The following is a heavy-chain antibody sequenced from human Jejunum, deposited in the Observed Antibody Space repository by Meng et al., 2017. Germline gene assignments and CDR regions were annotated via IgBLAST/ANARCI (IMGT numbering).Heavy chain of an antibody. D-gene: IGHD2-2*01. Sequence: EGSLRLSCAVSGFTFSSYWMHWVRQAPGKGLVWVAHIKSDGSTTNYADSVKGRFTISRDNARNTLYLQMNSLTVEDTAIYYCASQTSTGYWGQGTLVTVSS. CDR1: GFTFSSYW. CDR3: ASQTSTGY. V-gene: IGHV3-74*01. CDR2: IKSDGSTT. J-gene: IGHJ4*02.